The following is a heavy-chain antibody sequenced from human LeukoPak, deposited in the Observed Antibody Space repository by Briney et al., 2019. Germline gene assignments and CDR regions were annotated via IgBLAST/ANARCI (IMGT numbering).Heavy chain of an antibody. V-gene: IGHV3-48*03. CDR2: ISSSGSTV. CDR3: ARGPLHVVVPAATWFDP. J-gene: IGHJ5*02. Sequence: PGGSLRLSCAASGFTFSTYEMNWLRQAPGKGLEWVSYISSSGSTVYYADSVKGRFTISRDNAKDSLYLQMNSLRAEDTAIYYCARGPLHVVVPAATWFDPWGQGILVTVSS. CDR1: GFTFSTYE. D-gene: IGHD2-2*01.